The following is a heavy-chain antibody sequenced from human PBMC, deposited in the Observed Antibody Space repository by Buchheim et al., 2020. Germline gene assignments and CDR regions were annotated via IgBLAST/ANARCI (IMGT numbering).Heavy chain of an antibody. CDR2: ISYSGTT. V-gene: IGHV4-39*01. CDR3: ARQYTH. Sequence: QLHLQESGPGLLKPSETLSLTCTVSGGSITGDTFYWGWIRQPPGKGLEWIASISYSGTTYYNQSLMSRVTILVDTHKNQFSLRLSSVTAADTAVYYCARQYTHWGQG. CDR1: GGSITGDTFY. D-gene: IGHD2-2*02. J-gene: IGHJ4*02.